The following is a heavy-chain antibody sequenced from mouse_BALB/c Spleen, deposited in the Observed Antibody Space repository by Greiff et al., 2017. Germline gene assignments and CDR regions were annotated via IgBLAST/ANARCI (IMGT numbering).Heavy chain of an antibody. CDR1: GFTFSSYA. D-gene: IGHD2-12*01. J-gene: IGHJ4*01. V-gene: IGHV5-9-4*01. Sequence: EVQWVESGGGLVKPGGSLKLSCAASGFTFSSYAMSWVRQSPEKRLEWVAEISSGGSYTYYPDTVTGRCTISRDNAKNTLYLEMSSLRSEDSAMYYCARSIITTTGYAMDYWGQGTSVTVSS. CDR2: ISSGGSYT. CDR3: ARSIITTTGYAMDY.